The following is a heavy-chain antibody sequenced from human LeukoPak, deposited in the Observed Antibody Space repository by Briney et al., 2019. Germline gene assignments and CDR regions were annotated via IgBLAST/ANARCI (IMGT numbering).Heavy chain of an antibody. CDR2: IYYRGST. D-gene: IGHD5-18*01. Sequence: PSETLSLTCTVSGGSISSYYWSWIRQPPGKGLEWIGYIYYRGSTNYNPSLKGRVTISVDTSKNQFSLKLSSVTAADTAVYYCARGRGGGYSYGPIDYWGQGTLVTVSS. J-gene: IGHJ4*02. V-gene: IGHV4-59*01. CDR1: GGSISSYY. CDR3: ARGRGGGYSYGPIDY.